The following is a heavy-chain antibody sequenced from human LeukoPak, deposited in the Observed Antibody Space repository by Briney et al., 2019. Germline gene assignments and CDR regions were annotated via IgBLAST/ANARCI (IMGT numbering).Heavy chain of an antibody. CDR3: AEAPAGYYYDSSGYYSRSYYFDY. V-gene: IGHV3-23*01. CDR1: GFTFSSYA. D-gene: IGHD3-22*01. Sequence: GGSLRLSCAASGFTFSSYAMSWVRQAPGKGLEWVSAISGSGGSTYYADSVKGRFTISRDNSKNTLYLQMNSLRAEDTAVYYCAEAPAGYYYDSSGYYSRSYYFDYWGQGTLVTVSS. J-gene: IGHJ4*02. CDR2: ISGSGGST.